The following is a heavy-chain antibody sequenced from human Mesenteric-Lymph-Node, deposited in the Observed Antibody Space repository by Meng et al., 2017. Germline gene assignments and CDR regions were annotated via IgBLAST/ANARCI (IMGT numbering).Heavy chain of an antibody. CDR2: ISYRSTYI. V-gene: IGHV3-21*01. J-gene: IGHJ3*02. CDR1: GFTFSTYC. D-gene: IGHD2-21*01. Sequence: GESLKISCAASGFTFSTYCMDWVRQAPGKGLEWVSSISYRSTYIYYADSVKGRFIISRDNAKNSLYLQMNSLRAEDTAVYYCARDRIWGDLDIWGQGTMVTVSS. CDR3: ARDRIWGDLDI.